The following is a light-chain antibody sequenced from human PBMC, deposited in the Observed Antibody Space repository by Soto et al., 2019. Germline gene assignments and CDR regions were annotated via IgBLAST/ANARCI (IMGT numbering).Light chain of an antibody. J-gene: IGKJ1*01. CDR2: GAS. Sequence: EVVLTLSPGAVSLYPGERATLSCRASQSVSSSYLAWYQQKPGQAPRLLIYGASSRATGIPDRFSGSGSGTDFTLTISRLEPEDFAVYYCQQYDSSRWTFGQRTKVDI. V-gene: IGKV3-20*01. CDR3: QQYDSSRWT. CDR1: QSVSSSY.